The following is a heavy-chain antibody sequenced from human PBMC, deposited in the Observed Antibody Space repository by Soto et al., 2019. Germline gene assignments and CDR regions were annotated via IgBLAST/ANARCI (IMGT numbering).Heavy chain of an antibody. CDR2: IWYNGRNK. CDR1: GFTFSSYG. Sequence: QVQLVESGGGVVQPGTSLRLSCAASGFTFSSYGMHWVRQAPGKGLEWVAVIWYNGRNKYYADSVKGRFTISRDNSKNTMYMQMNSLRAEDTAVYYCARDGIRGYGIDVWGQGTTVTVSS. J-gene: IGHJ6*02. CDR3: ARDGIRGYGIDV. V-gene: IGHV3-33*01. D-gene: IGHD1-26*01.